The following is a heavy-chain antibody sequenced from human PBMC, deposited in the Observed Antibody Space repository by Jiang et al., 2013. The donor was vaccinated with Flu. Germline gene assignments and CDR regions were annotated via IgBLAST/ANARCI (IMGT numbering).Heavy chain of an antibody. CDR2: TYYRSKWYN. CDR1: GDSVSSNSAA. D-gene: IGHD3-22*01. J-gene: IGHJ4*02. V-gene: IGHV6-1*01. Sequence: SQTLSLTCAISGDSVSSNSAAWNWIRQSPSRGLEWLGRTYYRSKWYNDFAVSVKSRITFNPDTSKNQISLQLNSVTPEDTAVYYCARIPYYHETSGSIYWGQGTLVTVS. CDR3: ARIPYYHETSGSIY.